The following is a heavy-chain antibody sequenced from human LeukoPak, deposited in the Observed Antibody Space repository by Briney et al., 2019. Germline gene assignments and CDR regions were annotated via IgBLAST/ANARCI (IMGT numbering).Heavy chain of an antibody. D-gene: IGHD3-22*01. CDR1: GFTFDDHG. CDR3: ARGYDSSAEAFDI. J-gene: IGHJ3*02. Sequence: GGSLRLSCAASGFTFDDHGMSWVRQAPGKRLEWVSGINWNGGSTGYADSVKGRFTISRDNAKNSLYLQMNSLRAEDTALYYCARGYDSSAEAFDIWGQGTMVTVSS. V-gene: IGHV3-20*04. CDR2: INWNGGST.